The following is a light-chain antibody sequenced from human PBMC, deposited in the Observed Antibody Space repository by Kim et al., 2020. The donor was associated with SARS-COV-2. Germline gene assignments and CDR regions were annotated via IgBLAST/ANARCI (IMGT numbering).Light chain of an antibody. CDR3: LKNNSLTTT. J-gene: IGKJ5*01. Sequence: IQMTQSPSTMSASVGDRVTITCRASQNINNCFAWFQQKPGKVPKRLIYAASSLQSGVPSRFSGSGSGTEFTLTITSLEPEDFATYYSLKNNSLTTTFGQGTRMEIK. CDR2: AAS. CDR1: QNINNC. V-gene: IGKV1-17*03.